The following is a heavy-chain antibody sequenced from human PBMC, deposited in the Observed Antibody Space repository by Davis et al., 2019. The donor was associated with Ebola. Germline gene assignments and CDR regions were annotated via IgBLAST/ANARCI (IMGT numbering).Heavy chain of an antibody. J-gene: IGHJ4*02. V-gene: IGHV5-51*01. CDR3: ARERQWLVPYYFDY. Sequence: YSPSFQGRVTVSVDKSIDTAYLQWSSLRASDTAMYYCARERQWLVPYYFDYWGQGTLVTVSS. D-gene: IGHD6-19*01.